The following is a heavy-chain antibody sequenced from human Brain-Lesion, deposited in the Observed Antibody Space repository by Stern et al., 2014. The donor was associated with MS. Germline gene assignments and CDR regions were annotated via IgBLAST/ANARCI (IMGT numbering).Heavy chain of an antibody. D-gene: IGHD4-17*01. V-gene: IGHV5-51*01. CDR3: ARRENGDGGLDY. CDR1: GYSFTSYW. CDR2: INTGDSDT. J-gene: IGHJ4*02. Sequence: EVQLVESGAEVKKPGESLKISWKGSGYSFTSYWIGWGRQMTGKGLEWMGSINTGDSDTRYSPSFQGQVTISADKSISTAYLQWSSLKASDTAMYYCARRENGDGGLDYWGQGTLVTVSS.